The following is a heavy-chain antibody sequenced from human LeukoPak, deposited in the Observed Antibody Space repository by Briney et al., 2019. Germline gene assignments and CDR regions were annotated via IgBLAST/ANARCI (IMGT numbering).Heavy chain of an antibody. CDR2: IYYSGST. CDR1: GGSISSYY. V-gene: IGHV4-59*01. Sequence: SETLSLTCTVSGGSISSYYWSWIRQPPGKGLEWIGYIYYSGSTNYNPSLKSRVTISVDTSKNQFSLKLSSVTAADTAVYYCARFNSATRNHAFDIWGQGTMVTVSS. J-gene: IGHJ3*02. D-gene: IGHD5-24*01. CDR3: ARFNSATRNHAFDI.